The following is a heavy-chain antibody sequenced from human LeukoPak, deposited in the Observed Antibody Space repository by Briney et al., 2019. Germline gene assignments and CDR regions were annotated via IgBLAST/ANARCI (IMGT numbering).Heavy chain of an antibody. Sequence: SEALSLTCTVSGYSISNGYYWGWIRQPPGKGLEWIGTIYHTGSTYYNPSLKSRVTISVDTSKNQFSLKLSSVTAADTAVYYCARGPVPKAGNDYWGQGTLVTVSS. CDR1: GYSISNGYY. V-gene: IGHV4-38-2*02. D-gene: IGHD4-17*01. CDR3: ARGPVPKAGNDY. J-gene: IGHJ4*02. CDR2: IYHTGST.